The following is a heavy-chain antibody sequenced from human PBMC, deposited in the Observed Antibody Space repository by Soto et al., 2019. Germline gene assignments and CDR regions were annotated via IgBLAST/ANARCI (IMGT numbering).Heavy chain of an antibody. CDR1: GFTFSHYG. V-gene: IGHV3-30*03. J-gene: IGHJ4*02. Sequence: QVQLVESGGGVVQPGRFLRLSCAASGFTFSHYGIHWFRQAPGKGLEWLAVISYDGSNKHYADSVKGRFTVSRDNSKNTLYLQMNSLRAEDTAVYFGARHTGKYQGPVDYWGQGNLVTLSS. CDR2: ISYDGSNK. D-gene: IGHD2-2*01. CDR3: ARHTGKYQGPVDY.